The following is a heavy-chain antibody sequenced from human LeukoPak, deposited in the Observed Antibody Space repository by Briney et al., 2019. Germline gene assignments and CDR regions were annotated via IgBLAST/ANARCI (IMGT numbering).Heavy chain of an antibody. CDR1: GFSFSDYA. D-gene: IGHD5-12*01. CDR3: AKCGNSGCHLIDY. CDR2: ISFDGSNK. Sequence: GGSLRLSCAASGFSFSDYAMHWVRQAPGKALEWVAIISFDGSNKNYADSVKGRFTISRDNSRNTLYLQMDSLRAEDTAVYYCAKCGNSGCHLIDYWGQGTLVTVSS. V-gene: IGHV3-30-3*02. J-gene: IGHJ4*02.